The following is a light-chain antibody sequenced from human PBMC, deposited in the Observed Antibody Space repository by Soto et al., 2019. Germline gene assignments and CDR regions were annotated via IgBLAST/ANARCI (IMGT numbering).Light chain of an antibody. CDR1: QSISSW. CDR3: QQYNSYPFT. Sequence: DIQMTQSPSTLSASVGDRVTITCRASQSISSWLAWYQQKPGKAPKLLIYKASSLERGVPSRFSGSGSGTEFTLTISSLQPDDFATYYCQQYNSYPFTVGPGTKVYIK. J-gene: IGKJ3*01. V-gene: IGKV1-5*03. CDR2: KAS.